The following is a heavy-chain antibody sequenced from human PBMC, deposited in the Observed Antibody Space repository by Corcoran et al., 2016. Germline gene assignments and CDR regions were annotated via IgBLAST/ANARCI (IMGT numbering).Heavy chain of an antibody. J-gene: IGHJ4*02. D-gene: IGHD6-13*01. Sequence: EVQLVQSGAEVKKPGESLKISCKGSGYGFTSYWIGWLRQMPGKGVEWMGIIYPGDSDNRYSPSFQGQVTISADKSISTAYLQWSSLKASDTAMYYCARPPDPGIAAAGTPFDYWGQGTLVTVSS. CDR1: GYGFTSYW. V-gene: IGHV5-51*01. CDR3: ARPPDPGIAAAGTPFDY. CDR2: IYPGDSDN.